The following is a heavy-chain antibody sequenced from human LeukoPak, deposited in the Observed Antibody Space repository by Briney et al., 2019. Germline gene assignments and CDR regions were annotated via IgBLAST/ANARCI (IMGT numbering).Heavy chain of an antibody. Sequence: PSETQSLTCTVSGGSISSSSYYWGWIRQPPGKGLEWIGSIYYSGSTYYNPSLKSRVTISVDTSKNQFSLKLSSVTAADTAVYYCARLTGPFFPGLYWGQGTLVTVSS. V-gene: IGHV4-39*01. D-gene: IGHD1-14*01. CDR3: ARLTGPFFPGLY. J-gene: IGHJ4*02. CDR2: IYYSGST. CDR1: GGSISSSSYY.